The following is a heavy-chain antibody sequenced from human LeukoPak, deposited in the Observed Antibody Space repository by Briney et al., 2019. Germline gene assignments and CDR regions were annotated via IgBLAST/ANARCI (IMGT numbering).Heavy chain of an antibody. D-gene: IGHD5-12*01. CDR3: ARVLRYVRLPLGAFDI. J-gene: IGHJ3*02. CDR1: GYSISSGYY. CDR2: IYHSGST. V-gene: IGHV4-38-2*02. Sequence: SETLSLTCTVSGYSISSGYYWGWIRQPPGKGLEWIGSIYHSGSTYYNPSLKSRVTISVDTSKNQFSLKLSSVTAADTAVYYCARVLRYVRLPLGAFDIWGQGTMVTVSS.